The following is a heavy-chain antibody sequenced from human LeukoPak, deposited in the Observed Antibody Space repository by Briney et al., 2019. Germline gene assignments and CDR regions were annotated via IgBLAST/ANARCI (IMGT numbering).Heavy chain of an antibody. J-gene: IGHJ4*02. CDR1: GYSFTSYY. CDR3: ARAIFVGYSGFDY. V-gene: IGHV1-46*01. CDR2: INPSGGST. D-gene: IGHD1-26*01. Sequence: ASVKVSCKASGYSFTSYYMHWVRQAPGQGLEWMGIINPSGGSTSYAQQFQGRVTMARDTSTSTVYMELSRLRSDDTAVYYCARAIFVGYSGFDYWGQGTLVTVSS.